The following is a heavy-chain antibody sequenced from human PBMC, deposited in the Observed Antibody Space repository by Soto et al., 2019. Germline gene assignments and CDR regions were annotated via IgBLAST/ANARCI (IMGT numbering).Heavy chain of an antibody. D-gene: IGHD3-3*01. CDR3: ASHDFWSGLELDY. CDR1: GFTVSSNY. V-gene: IGHV3-66*04. Sequence: GGSLRLSCAASGFTVSSNYMSWVRQAPGKGLEWVSVIYSGGSTYYADSVKGRFTISRDNSKNTLYLQMNSLRAEDTAVYYCASHDFWSGLELDYWGQGTLVTVSS. CDR2: IYSGGST. J-gene: IGHJ4*02.